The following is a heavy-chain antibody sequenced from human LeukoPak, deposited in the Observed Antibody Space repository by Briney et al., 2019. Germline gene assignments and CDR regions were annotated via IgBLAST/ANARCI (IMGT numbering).Heavy chain of an antibody. V-gene: IGHV4-59*01. CDR1: GGSISSYY. J-gene: IGHJ4*02. CDR2: IYYSGRT. CDR3: ARTAVAGPDYFDY. Sequence: SETLSLTCTVSGGSISSYYWSWIRQPPGKGLEWIGYIYYSGRTNYNPSLKSRVTISVDTSKNQFSLKLSSVTAADTAVYYCARTAVAGPDYFDYWGQGTLVTVSS. D-gene: IGHD6-19*01.